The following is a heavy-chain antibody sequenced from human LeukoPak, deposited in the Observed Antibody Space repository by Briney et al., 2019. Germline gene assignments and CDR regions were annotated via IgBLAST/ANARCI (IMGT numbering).Heavy chain of an antibody. J-gene: IGHJ4*02. V-gene: IGHV3-33*01. CDR1: GFTFSSYG. CDR2: IWYDGSNK. Sequence: GRSLRLSCAASGFTFSSYGMHWVRQAPGKGLEWVAVIWYDGSNKYYADSVKGRFTISRDNSKNTLYLQMNSLRAEDAAVYYCARRARDDGSGFSYYFDYWGQGTLVTVSS. D-gene: IGHD3-22*01. CDR3: ARRARDDGSGFSYYFDY.